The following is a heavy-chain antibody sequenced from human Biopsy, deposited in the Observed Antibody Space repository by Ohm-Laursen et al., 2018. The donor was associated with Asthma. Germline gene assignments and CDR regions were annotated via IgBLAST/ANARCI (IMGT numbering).Heavy chain of an antibody. CDR2: VSHTGST. V-gene: IGHV4-59*07. CDR1: GGSIRSHD. J-gene: IGHJ5*02. D-gene: IGHD2-15*01. Sequence: SDTLSFTCTGSGGSIRSHDWTWIRLPPGKGLEYIGDVSHTGSTNYNPSLKSRVTMSLDTSKNQFSLRLTSVTPADTAVYYCARLADCSGGACYSYGWFDPWGHGTRVTVSS. CDR3: ARLADCSGGACYSYGWFDP.